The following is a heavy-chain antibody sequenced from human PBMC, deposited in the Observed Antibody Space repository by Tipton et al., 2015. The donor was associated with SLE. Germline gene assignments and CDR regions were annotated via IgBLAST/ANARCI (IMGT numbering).Heavy chain of an antibody. V-gene: IGHV3-21*01. CDR1: GFTVSSNY. CDR2: ISSSSSYI. J-gene: IGHJ4*02. Sequence: GSLRLSCAASGFTVSSNYMNWVRQAPGKGLEWVSSISSSSSYIYYADSVKGRFTISRDNAKNSLYLQMNSLRAEDTAVYYCARDLQQREPYFDYWGQGTLVTVSS. D-gene: IGHD6-13*01. CDR3: ARDLQQREPYFDY.